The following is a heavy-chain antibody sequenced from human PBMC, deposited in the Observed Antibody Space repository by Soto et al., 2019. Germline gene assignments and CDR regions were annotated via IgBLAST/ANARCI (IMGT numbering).Heavy chain of an antibody. Sequence: GSGPTLVNPTQTLTLTCTFSGFSLSTSGMCVSWIRQPPGKALEWLARIDWDDDKYYSTSLKTRLTISKDTSKNQVVLTMTNMKPLYTATYYCARISTVVTLDAFDIWGQGTMVTVSS. V-gene: IGHV2-70*11. J-gene: IGHJ3*02. CDR3: ARISTVVTLDAFDI. CDR2: IDWDDDK. CDR1: GFSLSTSGMC. D-gene: IGHD3-22*01.